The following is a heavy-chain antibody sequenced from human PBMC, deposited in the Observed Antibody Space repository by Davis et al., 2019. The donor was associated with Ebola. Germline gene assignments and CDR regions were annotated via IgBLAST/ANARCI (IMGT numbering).Heavy chain of an antibody. J-gene: IGHJ5*02. D-gene: IGHD3-10*01. V-gene: IGHV1-69*04. CDR2: IIPILGIA. CDR1: GYTFTNYG. CDR3: AREVLGLDP. Sequence: SVKVSCKASGYTFTNYGITWVRQAPGQGLEWMGRIIPILGIANYAQKFQGRVTITADKSTSTASMELSSLRSEDTAVYYCAREVLGLDPWGQGTLVTVSS.